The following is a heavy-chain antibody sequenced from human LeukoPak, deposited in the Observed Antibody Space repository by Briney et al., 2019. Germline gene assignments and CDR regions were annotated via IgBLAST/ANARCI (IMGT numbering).Heavy chain of an antibody. Sequence: GGSLRLSCAASGFTFSDYYMSWIRQAPGKGLEWVSYISSSGSTIYYADSVKGRFTISRDNAKNPLYLQMNSLRAEDTAVYYCASNSYYYGSGSSYDYWGQGTLVTVSS. CDR3: ASNSYYYGSGSSYDY. D-gene: IGHD3-10*01. J-gene: IGHJ4*02. CDR1: GFTFSDYY. CDR2: ISSSGSTI. V-gene: IGHV3-11*01.